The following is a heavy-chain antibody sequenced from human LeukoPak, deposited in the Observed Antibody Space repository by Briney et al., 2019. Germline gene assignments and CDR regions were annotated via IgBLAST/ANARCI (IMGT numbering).Heavy chain of an antibody. V-gene: IGHV1-2*06. Sequence: ASVKVSCKASGYTFTNYYIHWVRQAPGQGLEWMGRINPNNGGTNYAQKFQGSVTMARDTSNSTAYMELSGLTSDDTAIYYCAITVVENAFDIWGQGTMVIVSS. CDR1: GYTFTNYY. CDR3: AITVVENAFDI. D-gene: IGHD4-23*01. J-gene: IGHJ3*02. CDR2: INPNNGGT.